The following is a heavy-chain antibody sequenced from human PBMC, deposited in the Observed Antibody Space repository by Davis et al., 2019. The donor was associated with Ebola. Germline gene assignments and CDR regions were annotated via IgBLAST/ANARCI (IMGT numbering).Heavy chain of an antibody. Sequence: PSETLSLTCAVSGGSISRSNLWSWTRQPPGTGLEWIGEIDHSGSTNYNPSLKSRVTISVDTSKNQFSLKLSSVTAADTAVYYCARGAARYSGYDFTYYYYGMDVWGQGTTVTVSS. CDR2: IDHSGST. D-gene: IGHD5-12*01. J-gene: IGHJ6*02. CDR3: ARGAARYSGYDFTYYYYGMDV. V-gene: IGHV4-4*02. CDR1: GGSISRSNL.